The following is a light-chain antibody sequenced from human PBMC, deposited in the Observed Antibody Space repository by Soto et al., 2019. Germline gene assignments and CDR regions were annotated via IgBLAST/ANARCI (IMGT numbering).Light chain of an antibody. V-gene: IGKV3-15*01. Sequence: EVVMTQSPATLSVSPGERATLSCRASQTVSRNLAWYQQRPGQAPRLLIYDVFTRAAGIPARFSGSGSETECTLTNRSLPTEYFAVDYCQQYNKWPSFGQMTRLEIK. J-gene: IGKJ5*01. CDR3: QQYNKWPS. CDR2: DVF. CDR1: QTVSRN.